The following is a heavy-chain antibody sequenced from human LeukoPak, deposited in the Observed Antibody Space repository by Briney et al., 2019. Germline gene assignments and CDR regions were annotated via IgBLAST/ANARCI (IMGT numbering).Heavy chain of an antibody. D-gene: IGHD5-24*01. CDR3: VTDPYTTTDDNNFEPQVAY. CDR1: GGTFSSYA. V-gene: IGHV1-69*06. Sequence: ASVKVSCKTSGGTFSSYAISWVRQAPGQGLEWMGGIIPIFGTANYAQKFQGRATMAADTSTDTAYMELSSLTSDDTAVYYCVTDPYTTTDDNNFEPQVAYWGQGTLVTVSS. CDR2: IIPIFGTA. J-gene: IGHJ4*02.